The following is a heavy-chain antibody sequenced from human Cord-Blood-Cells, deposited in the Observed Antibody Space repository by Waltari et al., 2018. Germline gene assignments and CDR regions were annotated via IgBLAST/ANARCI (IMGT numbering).Heavy chain of an antibody. V-gene: IGHV1-69*04. Sequence: QVQLVQSGAEVKKPGSSVTVSCTASGGTFGSYALSWLGQAAGQGLEWMGGIIPILGIANYAQKFQGRVTITADESTSTAYMELSSLRSEDTAVYYCARAFRRYSSSWYAFDIWGQGTMVTVSS. CDR1: GGTFGSYA. J-gene: IGHJ3*02. CDR3: ARAFRRYSSSWYAFDI. CDR2: IIPILGIA. D-gene: IGHD6-13*01.